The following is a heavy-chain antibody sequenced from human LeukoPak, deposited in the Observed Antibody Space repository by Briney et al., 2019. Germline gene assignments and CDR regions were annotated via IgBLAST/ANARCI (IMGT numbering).Heavy chain of an antibody. J-gene: IGHJ4*02. V-gene: IGHV3-21*01. CDR2: ISSSGSYI. Sequence: GGSLRLSCAAPGLTFKSYSMNWVRQAPGKGLEWVSSISSSGSYIDYADSVKGRFTISRDNAKNSLYLQMNSLRAEDTAVYYCAREEIGYCSSGSCRTIDYWGRGTLVTVSS. CDR1: GLTFKSYS. CDR3: AREEIGYCSSGSCRTIDY. D-gene: IGHD2-15*01.